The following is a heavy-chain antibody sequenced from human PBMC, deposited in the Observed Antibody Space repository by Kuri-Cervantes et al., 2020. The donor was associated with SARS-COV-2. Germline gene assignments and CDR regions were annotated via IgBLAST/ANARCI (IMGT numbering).Heavy chain of an antibody. D-gene: IGHD6-25*01. J-gene: IGHJ4*02. CDR3: AKAPSRGGSPFYFDH. CDR2: ISGTGGTT. CDR1: EFTFSDYA. Sequence: GGSLRLSCAASEFTFSDYAMSWVRQAPGRGLEWVSAISGTGGTTYYADSVKGRFTISRDNSNNNLFLLMSSLRVEDSAVYFCAKAPSRGGSPFYFDHWGQGTLVTVSS. V-gene: IGHV3-23*01.